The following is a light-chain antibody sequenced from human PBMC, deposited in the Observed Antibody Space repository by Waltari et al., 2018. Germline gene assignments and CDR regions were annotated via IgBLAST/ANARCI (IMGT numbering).Light chain of an antibody. CDR1: SSDVGTYNL. V-gene: IGLV2-23*02. Sequence: QSALTQTASVSGSPGQSITVSCTGTSSDVGTYNLVSWYQQHPGKAPKLIIYGVNKRTSGVSDRVSGSKSGNTASLTISGLQAEDEADYYCCSSAGSSTYVVFGGGTKLTVL. CDR2: GVN. CDR3: CSSAGSSTYVV. J-gene: IGLJ2*01.